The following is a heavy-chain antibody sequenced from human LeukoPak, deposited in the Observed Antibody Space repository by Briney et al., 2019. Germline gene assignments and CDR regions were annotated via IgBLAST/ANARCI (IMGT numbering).Heavy chain of an antibody. CDR1: GYTFTSYS. CDR3: ARDIDYDY. D-gene: IGHD4-11*01. Sequence: ASVKVSCKASGYTFTSYSMNWVRQAPGQGLEWMGIVNPSGGSTNYAQKFQGRVTMTRDTSTSTVYMEMSSLRSEGTAVYYCARDIDYDYWGQGTLVTVSS. CDR2: VNPSGGST. V-gene: IGHV1-46*01. J-gene: IGHJ4*02.